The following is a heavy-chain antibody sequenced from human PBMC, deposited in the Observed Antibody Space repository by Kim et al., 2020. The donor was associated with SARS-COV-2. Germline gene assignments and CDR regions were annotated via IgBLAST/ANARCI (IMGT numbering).Heavy chain of an antibody. J-gene: IGHJ4*02. CDR1: GGTFSSYA. Sequence: SVKVSCKASGGTFSSYAISWVRQAPGQGLEWMGGIIPIFGTENYAQKFQGRVTITADESTSTAYMELSSLRSEDTAVYYCARGIWEYGQQLGEDFDYWGQGTLVTVSS. V-gene: IGHV1-69*13. CDR3: ARGIWEYGQQLGEDFDY. D-gene: IGHD6-13*01. CDR2: IIPIFGTE.